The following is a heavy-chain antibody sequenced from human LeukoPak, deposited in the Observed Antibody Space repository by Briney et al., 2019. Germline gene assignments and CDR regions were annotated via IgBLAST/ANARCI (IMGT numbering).Heavy chain of an antibody. CDR1: GFTFSSYG. V-gene: IGHV3-33*06. J-gene: IGHJ4*02. CDR2: IWYDGSNK. CDR3: AKDQGGIDY. Sequence: GRSLRLSCAASGFTFSSYGMHWVRQAPGKGLEWVAVIWYDGSNKYYADTVKGRFTISRDNSKNTLYLQMNSLRAEDTAVYYCAKDQGGIDYWGQGTLVTVSS.